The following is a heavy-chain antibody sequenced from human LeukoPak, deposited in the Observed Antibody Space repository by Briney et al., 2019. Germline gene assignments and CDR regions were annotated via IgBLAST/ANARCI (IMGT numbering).Heavy chain of an antibody. CDR2: ISGSGGST. J-gene: IGHJ5*02. D-gene: IGHD3-16*01. CDR3: AKVERGHVALITGGWFDT. Sequence: PGGSLRLSCAASGFTFSSYAMSWVRQAPGKGLEWVSAISGSGGSTYYADSVKGRFTISRDNSKNTLYLQLNSLRAEDTAVYYCAKVERGHVALITGGWFDTWGQGTLVTVSS. V-gene: IGHV3-23*01. CDR1: GFTFSSYA.